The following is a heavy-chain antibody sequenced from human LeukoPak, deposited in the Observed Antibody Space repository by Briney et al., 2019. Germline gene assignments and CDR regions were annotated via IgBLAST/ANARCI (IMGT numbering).Heavy chain of an antibody. CDR1: GGSFSGYY. Sequence: PSETLSLTCAVYGGSFSGYYWSWIRQPPGKGLEWIGEINHSGSTNYNPSLKSRVTISVDTSKSQFSLKLSSVTAADTAVYYCARTPTYGDYVRVNWFDPWGQGTLVTVSS. CDR2: INHSGST. CDR3: ARTPTYGDYVRVNWFDP. V-gene: IGHV4-34*09. J-gene: IGHJ5*02. D-gene: IGHD4-17*01.